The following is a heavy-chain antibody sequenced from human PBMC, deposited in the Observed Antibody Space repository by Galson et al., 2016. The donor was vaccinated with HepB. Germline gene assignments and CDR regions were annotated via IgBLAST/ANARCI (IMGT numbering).Heavy chain of an antibody. D-gene: IGHD2-21*01. Sequence: SVKVSCKVSGDSISYYALSWVRQAPGQGLEWMGGIVPIFGSGNHAQKFQGRVAITADESSNTVYVELSGLTSEDTAVYYCARGLLIAVPFDAFEIWGQGTMVIVSS. J-gene: IGHJ3*02. V-gene: IGHV1-69*13. CDR2: IVPIFGSG. CDR3: ARGLLIAVPFDAFEI. CDR1: GDSISYYA.